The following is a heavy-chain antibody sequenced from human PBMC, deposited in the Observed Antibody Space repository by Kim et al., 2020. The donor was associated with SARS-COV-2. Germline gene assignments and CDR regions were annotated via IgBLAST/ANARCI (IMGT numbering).Heavy chain of an antibody. J-gene: IGHJ3*02. CDR2: INHSGST. CDR1: GGSFSGYY. V-gene: IGHV4-34*01. Sequence: SETLSRTCAVYGGSFSGYYWSWIRQPPGKGLEWIGEINHSGSTNYNPSLKSRVTISVDTSKNQFSLKLSSVTAADTAVYYCAREGYNDAFDIWGQGTMVTVSS. CDR3: AREGYNDAFDI. D-gene: IGHD5-18*01.